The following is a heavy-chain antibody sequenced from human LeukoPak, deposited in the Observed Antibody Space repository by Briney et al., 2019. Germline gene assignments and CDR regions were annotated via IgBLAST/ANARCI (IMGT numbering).Heavy chain of an antibody. CDR1: GGSISSGGYY. J-gene: IGHJ4*02. CDR3: ARERSRDGYSLDY. D-gene: IGHD5-24*01. V-gene: IGHV4-31*03. Sequence: SETLSLTCTVSGGSISSGGYYWSWIRQHPGKGLEWIGYIYYSGSTYYNPSLKSRVTISVDTSKNQFSLKLGSVTAADTAVYYCARERSRDGYSLDYWGQGTLVTVSS. CDR2: IYYSGST.